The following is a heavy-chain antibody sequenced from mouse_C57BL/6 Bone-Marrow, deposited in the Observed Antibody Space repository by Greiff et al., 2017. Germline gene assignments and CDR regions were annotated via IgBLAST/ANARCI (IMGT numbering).Heavy chain of an antibody. CDR1: GYSITSGYY. Sequence: EVKLQEPGPGLVKPSQSLSLTCSVTGYSITSGYYWNWIRQFPGNKLEWMGYISYDGSNNYNPSLKNRISITRDTSKNQFSLKLNSVTTEDTATYYCARRDGGYYPLFDYWGQGTTLTVSS. V-gene: IGHV3-6*01. J-gene: IGHJ2*01. D-gene: IGHD2-3*01. CDR2: ISYDGSN. CDR3: ARRDGGYYPLFDY.